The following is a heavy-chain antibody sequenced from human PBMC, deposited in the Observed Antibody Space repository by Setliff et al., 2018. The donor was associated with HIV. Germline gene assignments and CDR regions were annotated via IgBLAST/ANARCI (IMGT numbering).Heavy chain of an antibody. CDR3: ARASSTYWYSIFRNYYYHMDV. J-gene: IGHJ6*03. CDR1: GGSFSDNY. D-gene: IGHD2-8*02. V-gene: IGHV4-34*01. CDR2: INHSGRT. Sequence: SEPLSLTCAVYGGSFSDNYWSWIRQSPGKGLEWIGEINHSGRTKYCPSLRSRVSISVDTSKTQFSLKLSSVTAADTAVYYCARASSTYWYSIFRNYYYHMDVWGKGTTVTVSS.